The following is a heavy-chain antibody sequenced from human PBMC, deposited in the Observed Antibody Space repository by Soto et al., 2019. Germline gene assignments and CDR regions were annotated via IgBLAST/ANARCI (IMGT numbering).Heavy chain of an antibody. CDR2: LPSSVST. V-gene: IGHV4-31*03. D-gene: IGHD6-13*01. CDR3: AREKTYTRLNWLDP. Sequence: TLSLTCTVSGGSISSGGYYCSWIRQHPGKGLEWLGYLPSSVSTYYNPSLKSRVTISVDTSKNQFSLKLSSVTAADTAVYYCAREKTYTRLNWLDPWGQGTLVT. J-gene: IGHJ5*02. CDR1: GGSISSGGYY.